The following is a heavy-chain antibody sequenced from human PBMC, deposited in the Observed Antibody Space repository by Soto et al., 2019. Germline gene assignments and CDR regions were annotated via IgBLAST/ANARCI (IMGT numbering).Heavy chain of an antibody. D-gene: IGHD6-19*01. J-gene: IGHJ3*02. CDR1: RHSIHSRTSY. CDR3: ARHLAADAFDI. Sequence: SATLSLTCTPSRHSIHSRTSYWGWIRQPPGKGLEWIGSIYYSGSTYYNPSLKSRVTISVDTSKNQFSLKLSSVTAADTAVYYCARHLAADAFDIWGQGTMVT. CDR2: IYYSGST. V-gene: IGHV4-39*01.